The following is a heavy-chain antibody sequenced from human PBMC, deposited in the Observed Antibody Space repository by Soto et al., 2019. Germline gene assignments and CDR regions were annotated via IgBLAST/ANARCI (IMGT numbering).Heavy chain of an antibody. CDR1: GSVVSGGA. V-gene: IGHV3-73*01. CDR3: TRRPADPYYYGMDV. Sequence: GSVRLSGAAGGSVVSGGAMHWVRQASGKGLEWVGRIRSKANSYATAYAASVKGRFTISRDDSKNTAYLQMNSLKAEDTAVYYCTRRPADPYYYGMDVWGQGTRVTVSS. CDR2: IRSKANSYAT. J-gene: IGHJ6*02. D-gene: IGHD6-13*01.